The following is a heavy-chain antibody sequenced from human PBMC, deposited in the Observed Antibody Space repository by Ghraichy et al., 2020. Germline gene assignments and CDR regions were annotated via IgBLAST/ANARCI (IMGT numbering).Heavy chain of an antibody. Sequence: SETLSLTCAVSGGSISSSNWWSWVRQPPGKGLEWIGEIYHSGSTNYNPSLKSRVTISVDKSKNQFSLKLSSVTAADTAVYYCARDDYYDSSGYKADPYYYGMDVWGQGTTVTVSS. J-gene: IGHJ6*02. CDR3: ARDDYYDSSGYKADPYYYGMDV. V-gene: IGHV4-4*02. CDR2: IYHSGST. D-gene: IGHD3-22*01. CDR1: GGSISSSNW.